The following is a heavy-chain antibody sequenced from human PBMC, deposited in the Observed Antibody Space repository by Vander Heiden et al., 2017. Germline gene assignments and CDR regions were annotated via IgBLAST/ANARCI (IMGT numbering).Heavy chain of an antibody. D-gene: IGHD3-22*01. J-gene: IGHJ6*02. CDR3: ARSAGSSGYEYYYYGMDV. CDR2: IIPIVGVI. CDR1: EGTFSSYP. V-gene: IGHV1-69*10. Sequence: QVQLVQSGAEVKKPGSSAKVSCKASEGTFSSYPINWVRQAPGQGLEWMGGIIPIVGVINYAQKFQGRVTITADKSTNIAYMELSSLRSEDTAVYYCARSAGSSGYEYYYYGMDVWGQGTTVTVSS.